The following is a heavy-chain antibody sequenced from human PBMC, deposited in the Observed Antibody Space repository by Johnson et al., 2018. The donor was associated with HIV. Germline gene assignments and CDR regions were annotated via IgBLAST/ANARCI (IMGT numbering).Heavy chain of an antibody. CDR3: AREKRWGLMITFGGPHAFDI. CDR2: ISGGST. V-gene: IGHV3-38*03. CDR1: GFTVSSNE. J-gene: IGHJ3*02. D-gene: IGHD3-16*01. Sequence: VQLVESGGGLVQPGGPLRLSCAASGFTVSSNEMSWVRQAPGKGLEWVSSISGGSTYYADSRKGRFTISRDNAKNTLYLQMNSLRAEDTAVYYCAREKRWGLMITFGGPHAFDIWGQGTMVTVSS.